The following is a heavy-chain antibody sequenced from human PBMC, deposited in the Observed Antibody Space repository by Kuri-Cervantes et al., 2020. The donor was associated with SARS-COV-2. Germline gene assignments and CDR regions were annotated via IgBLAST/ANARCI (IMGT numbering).Heavy chain of an antibody. V-gene: IGHV3-48*04. J-gene: IGHJ5*02. CDR1: GFTFSAYN. CDR3: ARGVTEMYNWFDP. CDR2: ISSSGSTI. D-gene: IGHD5-18*01. Sequence: GESLKISCAASGFTFSAYNMNWVRQAPGKGLEWVSYISSSGSTIYYADSVKGRFTISRDNAKNSLYLQMNSLRAGDTAVYYCARGVTEMYNWFDPWGQGALVTVSS.